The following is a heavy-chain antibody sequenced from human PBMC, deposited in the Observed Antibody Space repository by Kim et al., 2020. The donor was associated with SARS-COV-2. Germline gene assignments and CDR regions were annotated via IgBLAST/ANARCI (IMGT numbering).Heavy chain of an antibody. D-gene: IGHD3-10*01. Sequence: YAQKFEDRVTMTEDTSTDTAYMELSSLRSEDTAVYYCATPGGFGELYFDYWGQGTLVTVSS. CDR3: ATPGGFGELYFDY. V-gene: IGHV1-24*01. J-gene: IGHJ4*02.